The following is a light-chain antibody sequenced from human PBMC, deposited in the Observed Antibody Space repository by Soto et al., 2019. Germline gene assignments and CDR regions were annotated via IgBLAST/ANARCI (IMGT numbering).Light chain of an antibody. CDR2: GAS. CDR1: ESISDT. J-gene: IGKJ1*01. V-gene: IGKV3-20*01. CDR3: QQYGSSGT. Sequence: IVMSQSPATLSVSQGGRATLSCRASESISDTLAWYQQKPGQAPRLLIYGASNRATGIPDRFSGSGSGTDFTLTISRLEPEDFAVYYCQQYGSSGTFGQGTKVDIK.